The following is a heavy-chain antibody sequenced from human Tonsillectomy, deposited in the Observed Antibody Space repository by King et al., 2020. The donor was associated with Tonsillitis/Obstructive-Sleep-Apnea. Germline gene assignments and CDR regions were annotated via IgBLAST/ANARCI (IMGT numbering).Heavy chain of an antibody. Sequence: GQLVQSGGGLIQPGGSLRLSCAASGFTVSINYMSWVRQAPGKGLEWVSVIYSGGSTYYADSVKGRFTISRDNSKNTQYLQMNSLKAEDTAVYYWARDQYYGSGSYFHDYYYMDVWGKGTTVTVSS. CDR3: ARDQYYGSGSYFHDYYYMDV. CDR1: GFTVSINY. CDR2: IYSGGST. J-gene: IGHJ6*03. D-gene: IGHD3-10*01. V-gene: IGHV3-53*01.